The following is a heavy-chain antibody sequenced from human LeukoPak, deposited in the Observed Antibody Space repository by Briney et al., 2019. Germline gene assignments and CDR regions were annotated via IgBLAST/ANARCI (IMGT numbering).Heavy chain of an antibody. CDR3: ARGLVVATSELDY. CDR2: IDPSGGTT. Sequence: ASLTVSSKASDYTSTIHYMHWVRHPPSHGLEPKAKIDPSGGTTSYAQKFQGRVTMTRDTSTSTVYMELSSLRSEDTSVYYCARGLVVATSELDYWGQGTLVTVSS. CDR1: DYTSTIHY. V-gene: IGHV1-46*01. D-gene: IGHD1-26*01. J-gene: IGHJ4*02.